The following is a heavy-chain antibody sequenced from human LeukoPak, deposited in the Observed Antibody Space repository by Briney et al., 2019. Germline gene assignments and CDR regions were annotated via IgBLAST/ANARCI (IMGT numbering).Heavy chain of an antibody. V-gene: IGHV4-39*01. D-gene: IGHD2-2*02. CDR3: ARQKLGYCSSTSCYIGDAFDI. CDR1: GGSISSSSYY. Sequence: SETLSLTCTVSGGSISSSSYYWGWIRQPPGKGLEWIGSIYYSGSTYYNPSLKSRVTISVDTSKNQFSLKLSSLTAADTAVYYCARQKLGYCSSTSCYIGDAFDIWGQGTMVTVPS. CDR2: IYYSGST. J-gene: IGHJ3*02.